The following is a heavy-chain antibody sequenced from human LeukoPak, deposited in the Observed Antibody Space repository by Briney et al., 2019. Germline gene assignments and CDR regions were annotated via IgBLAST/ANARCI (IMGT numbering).Heavy chain of an antibody. CDR2: IIPILGIA. Sequence: ASVKVSYKASGGTFSSYAISWVRQAPGQGLEWMGRIIPILGIANYAQKFQGRVTITADKSTSTAYMELSSLRSEDTAVYYCARVTEGIVGATGPFDIWGQGTMVTVSS. J-gene: IGHJ3*02. V-gene: IGHV1-69*04. D-gene: IGHD1-26*01. CDR3: ARVTEGIVGATGPFDI. CDR1: GGTFSSYA.